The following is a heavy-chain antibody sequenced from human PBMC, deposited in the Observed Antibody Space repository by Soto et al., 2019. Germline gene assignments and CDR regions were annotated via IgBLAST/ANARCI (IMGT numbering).Heavy chain of an antibody. Sequence: EVQVLESGGGLVQPGGSLRLSCAASGFAFSSYAMSWVRQAPGKGLEWVSSISGSAGSTYYAESVKGRFTVSRDNSKDALYLQMNSRTVEDTAIYYCAKDAGRYCTSASCAAFPLLDYWGQGALVTVSS. CDR3: AKDAGRYCTSASCAAFPLLDY. V-gene: IGHV3-23*01. CDR2: ISGSAGST. D-gene: IGHD2-2*01. J-gene: IGHJ4*02. CDR1: GFAFSSYA.